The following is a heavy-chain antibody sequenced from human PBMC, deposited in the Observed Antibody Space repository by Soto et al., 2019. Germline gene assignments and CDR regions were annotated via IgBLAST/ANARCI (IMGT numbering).Heavy chain of an antibody. CDR2: INHSGST. D-gene: IGHD2-21*01. V-gene: IGHV4-34*01. Sequence: PSETLSLTCAVYGGSFSGYYWSWIRQPPGKGLEWIGEINHSGSTNYNPSLKSRVTISVDTSKNQFSLKLSSVTAADTAVYYCATLRDAYCGGDCYPDYYYYMDVWGKGTTVTVSS. CDR3: ATLRDAYCGGDCYPDYYYYMDV. CDR1: GGSFSGYY. J-gene: IGHJ6*03.